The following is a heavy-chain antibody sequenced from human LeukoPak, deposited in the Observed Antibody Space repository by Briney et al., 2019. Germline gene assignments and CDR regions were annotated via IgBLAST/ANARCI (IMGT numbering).Heavy chain of an antibody. Sequence: SETLSLTCAVYGGSFSGYYWSWIRQPPGKGLEWIGYIYYSGSTNYNPSLKSRVTISVDTSKNQFSLKLSSVTAADTAVYYCARRSGLGYCSSTSCYGMDVWGQGTTVTVSS. V-gene: IGHV4-59*08. CDR1: GGSFSGYY. D-gene: IGHD2-2*01. CDR2: IYYSGST. CDR3: ARRSGLGYCSSTSCYGMDV. J-gene: IGHJ6*02.